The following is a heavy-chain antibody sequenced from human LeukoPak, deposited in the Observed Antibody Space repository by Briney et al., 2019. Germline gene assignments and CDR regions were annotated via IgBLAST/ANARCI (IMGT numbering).Heavy chain of an antibody. Sequence: GGSLRLSCAAPGFIFGDYAMHWVRQAPGKGLEWVSFMSYDGNNKYYADSVEGRFTISRDNSKNTLSVQMNSLRPEDTAVYYCARDSFGMDVWGQGTTVIVSS. V-gene: IGHV3-30-3*01. CDR1: GFIFGDYA. CDR3: ARDSFGMDV. CDR2: MSYDGNNK. J-gene: IGHJ6*02.